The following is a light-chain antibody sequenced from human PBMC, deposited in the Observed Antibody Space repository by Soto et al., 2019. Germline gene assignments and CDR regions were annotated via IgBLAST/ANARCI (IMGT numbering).Light chain of an antibody. Sequence: EMLMTQSPATLSVSPGESATLSCRANQSVSSHLAWYQQKPGQAPRLLIYGASTRATGIPARFSGSWSGTEFTLTISSLQSEDFAVYYCQQYNNWPPITFGQGTRLEIK. V-gene: IGKV3-15*01. CDR1: QSVSSH. J-gene: IGKJ5*01. CDR2: GAS. CDR3: QQYNNWPPIT.